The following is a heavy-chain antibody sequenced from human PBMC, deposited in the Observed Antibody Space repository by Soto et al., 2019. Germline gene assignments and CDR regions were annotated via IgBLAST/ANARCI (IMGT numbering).Heavy chain of an antibody. V-gene: IGHV1-18*01. CDR2: ISAYNGNT. CDR1: GYTFTSYG. CDR3: ARVWRGFYDILTGYTDY. Sequence: ASVKVSCKASGYTFTSYGISWVRQAPGQGLEWMGWISAYNGNTNYAQKLQGRVTMTTDTSTSTAYMELRSLRSDDTAVYYCARVWRGFYDILTGYTDYWGQGTLVTVS. J-gene: IGHJ4*02. D-gene: IGHD3-9*01.